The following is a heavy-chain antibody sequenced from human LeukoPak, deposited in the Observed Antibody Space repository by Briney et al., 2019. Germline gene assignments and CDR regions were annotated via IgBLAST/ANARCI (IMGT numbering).Heavy chain of an antibody. CDR1: GFTFSSYW. CDR2: IKQDGSEK. V-gene: IGHV3-7*01. J-gene: IGHJ4*02. CDR3: ARVAVDSRLRE. Sequence: PGGSLRLSCAASGFTFSSYWMSWVRQAPGKGLEWVANIKQDGSEKYYVASVKGRFTISRDNAKNSLYLQMNSLRAEDTAVYYCARVAVDSRLREWGQGTLVTVSS. D-gene: IGHD3-22*01.